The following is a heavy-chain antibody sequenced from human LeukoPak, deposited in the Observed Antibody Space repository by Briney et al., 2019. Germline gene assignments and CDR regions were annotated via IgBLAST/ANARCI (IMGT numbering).Heavy chain of an antibody. CDR1: EFTFSSYG. CDR3: ARDPNGDFIGTFDM. CDR2: ISGSGGST. V-gene: IGHV3-23*01. Sequence: PGGSLRLSCAVSEFTFSSYGMSWVRQAPGKGLEWVSSISGSGGSTQYADSVQGRFAISRDNSKNTLYLQMNSLRVEDTAVYFCARDPNGDFIGTFDMWGRGTMVSVSS. J-gene: IGHJ3*02. D-gene: IGHD2-15*01.